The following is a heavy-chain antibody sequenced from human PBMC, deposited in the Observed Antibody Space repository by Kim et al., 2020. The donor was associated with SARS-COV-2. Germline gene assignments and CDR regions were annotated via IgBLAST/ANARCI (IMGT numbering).Heavy chain of an antibody. CDR1: GFTFSSYW. J-gene: IGHJ4*02. Sequence: GGSLRLSCAASGFTFSSYWMSWVRQAPGKGLEWVANIKQDGSEKYYVDSVKGRFTISRDNAKNSLYLQMNSLRAEDTAVYYCARMQRGEDYDFWSGYAYYFDYWGQGTLVTVSS. CDR2: IKQDGSEK. V-gene: IGHV3-7*01. CDR3: ARMQRGEDYDFWSGYAYYFDY. D-gene: IGHD3-3*01.